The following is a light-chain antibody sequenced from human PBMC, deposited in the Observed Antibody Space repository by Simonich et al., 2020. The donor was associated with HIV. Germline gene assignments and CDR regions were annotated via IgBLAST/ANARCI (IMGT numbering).Light chain of an antibody. CDR2: DAS. Sequence: EIVMTQSPATLSVSPGERATLSCMASQSVSSSYLAWYQQKPGLAPRLLIYDASSRATGIPDRFSGSGSGTDFTLTISRLEPEDFAVYYCQQYGSSPQTFGQGTKLEIK. V-gene: IGKV3D-20*01. CDR1: QSVSSSY. CDR3: QQYGSSPQT. J-gene: IGKJ2*01.